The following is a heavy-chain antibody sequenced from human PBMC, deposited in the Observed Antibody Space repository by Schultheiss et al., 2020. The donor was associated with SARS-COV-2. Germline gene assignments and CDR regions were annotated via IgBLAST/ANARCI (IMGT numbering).Heavy chain of an antibody. Sequence: SETLSLTCAVYGGSFSGYYWSWIRQPPGKGLEWIGSIYHSGSTYYNPSLKSRVTISVDTSKNQFSLKLSSVTAADTAVYYCARHFRPPSSFDYWGQGTLVTVSS. CDR3: ARHFRPPSSFDY. CDR1: GGSFSGYY. D-gene: IGHD3-3*02. J-gene: IGHJ4*02. CDR2: IYHSGST. V-gene: IGHV4-34*01.